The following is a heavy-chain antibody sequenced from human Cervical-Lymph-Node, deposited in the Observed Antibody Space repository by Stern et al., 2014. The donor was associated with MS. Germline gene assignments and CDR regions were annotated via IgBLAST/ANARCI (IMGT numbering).Heavy chain of an antibody. Sequence: VQLVESGGGLVKPGESLRLSCAASGFIFSDYYMNWIRQAPGKGLEWLSYISSRDGTIYYADSLKGRVTITRDKAQKTLNLHINSVRAEDTAVYYCARAGGSEDDFWGQGTLVTVSS. CDR1: GFIFSDYY. D-gene: IGHD3-10*01. V-gene: IGHV3-11*01. CDR3: ARAGGSEDDF. J-gene: IGHJ4*02. CDR2: ISSRDGTI.